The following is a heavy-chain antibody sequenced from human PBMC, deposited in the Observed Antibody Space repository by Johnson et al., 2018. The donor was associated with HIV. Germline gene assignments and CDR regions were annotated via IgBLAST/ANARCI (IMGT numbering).Heavy chain of an antibody. D-gene: IGHD4-17*01. J-gene: IGHJ3*02. CDR2: INWSGHDT. V-gene: IGHV3-20*04. CDR3: ARGRGYGAERGALDN. CDR1: GFRLDEYA. Sequence: VQLVESGGGVVRPGGSLRLSCEGSGFRLDEYAMSWVRQAPGKGLEWVSGINWSGHDTAYSDSVKGRFTISRDNAKNSLYLQMNGLGDEDTAWYYCARGRGYGAERGALDNWGQGTMVTVSA.